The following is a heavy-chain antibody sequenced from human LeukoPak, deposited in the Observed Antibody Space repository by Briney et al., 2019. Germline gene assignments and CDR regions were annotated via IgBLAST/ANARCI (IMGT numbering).Heavy chain of an antibody. D-gene: IGHD4-23*01. CDR2: ISSSSSSYI. CDR3: ARETVPYGGVEAFDI. CDR1: GFTFSSYS. V-gene: IGHV3-21*01. Sequence: PGGSLRLSCAASGFTFSSYSMNWVRQAPGKGLEWVSSISSSSSSYIYYADSVKGRFTISRDNAKNSLYLQMNSLRAEDTAVYYCARETVPYGGVEAFDIWGQGTMVTVSS. J-gene: IGHJ3*02.